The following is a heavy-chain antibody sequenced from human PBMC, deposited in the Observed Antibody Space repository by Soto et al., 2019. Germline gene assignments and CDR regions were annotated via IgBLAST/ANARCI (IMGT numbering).Heavy chain of an antibody. V-gene: IGHV3-13*04. J-gene: IGHJ2*01. Sequence: EVQLVESGGDLIQPGGSLRLSCAASGFTFRTCDMHWVRQVTGKGLEWVSSIGTNGDTYYTASVKGRFTISREDAKDALSLQNNNLRADDTAVYYCGRDGDGYNYDGSSGYCDLCGRGTLVTVSS. D-gene: IGHD5-18*01. CDR3: GRDGDGYNYDGSSGYCDL. CDR2: IGTNGDT. CDR1: GFTFRTCD.